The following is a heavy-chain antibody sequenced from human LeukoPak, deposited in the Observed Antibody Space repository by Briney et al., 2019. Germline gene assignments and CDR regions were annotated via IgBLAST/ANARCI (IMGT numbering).Heavy chain of an antibody. J-gene: IGHJ4*02. V-gene: IGHV3-66*03. D-gene: IGHD6-19*01. CDR2: IYTSGIT. Sequence: GGSLRLSCEASGFTISDNYVTWVRQAPGKGLEWVSVIYTSGITYFADSVKGRFSISRDNSKNTVYLQMNSLRGEDSAVYYCAKDRRAVADLLFDYWGQGTLVTVSS. CDR1: GFTISDNY. CDR3: AKDRRAVADLLFDY.